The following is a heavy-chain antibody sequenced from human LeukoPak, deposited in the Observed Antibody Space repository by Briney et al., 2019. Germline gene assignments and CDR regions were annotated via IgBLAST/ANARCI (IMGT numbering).Heavy chain of an antibody. CDR2: IYPGDSDT. CDR1: GYSFTSYW. J-gene: IGHJ4*02. CDR3: ARAQTYDFWSGYYHY. V-gene: IGHV5-51*01. D-gene: IGHD3-3*01. Sequence: GESLKISRKGSGYSFTSYWIGWVRQMRGKGLEWMGIIYPGDSDTRYSPSFQGQVTISADKSISTAYLQWSSLKASDTAMYYCARAQTYDFWSGYYHYWGQGTLVTVSS.